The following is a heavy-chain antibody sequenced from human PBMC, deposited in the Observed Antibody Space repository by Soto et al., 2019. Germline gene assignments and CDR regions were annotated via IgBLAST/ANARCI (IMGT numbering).Heavy chain of an antibody. D-gene: IGHD3-10*01. Sequence: ESGGGLVQPGGSLRLSCAGSGFTLSDNYMDWVRQAPGKGLEWVGRTRNKANRYTTEYAASVKGRFTVSRDESMNSLHLQMNRLKTEDTAVYYCVRTSHYGSGTWNFDFWGQGTVVTVSS. V-gene: IGHV3-72*01. CDR1: GFTLSDNY. CDR3: VRTSHYGSGTWNFDF. J-gene: IGHJ4*02. CDR2: TRNKANRYTT.